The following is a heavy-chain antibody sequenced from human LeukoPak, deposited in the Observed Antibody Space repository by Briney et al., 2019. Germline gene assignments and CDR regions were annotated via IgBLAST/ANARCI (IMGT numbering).Heavy chain of an antibody. CDR3: AKESLGGLWFGDLGSWFDP. V-gene: IGHV3-7*01. CDR2: IKPDGSEK. Sequence: PGGSLRLSCVASGFPFSTYWMSWVRQPPGKGLEWVANIKPDGSEKYYVDSVKGRFTFSRDNAKNSLYLQMNSLRAEDTAVYYCAKESLGGLWFGDLGSWFDPWGQGTLVTVSS. CDR1: GFPFSTYW. D-gene: IGHD3-10*01. J-gene: IGHJ5*02.